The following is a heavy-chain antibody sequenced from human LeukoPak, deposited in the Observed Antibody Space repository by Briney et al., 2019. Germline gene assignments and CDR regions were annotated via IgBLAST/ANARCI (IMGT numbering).Heavy chain of an antibody. CDR1: GGSISSSSYY. CDR3: ARALWFRELGAFDI. V-gene: IGHV4-39*07. CDR2: IYYSGST. J-gene: IGHJ3*02. Sequence: SETLSLTCTVSGGSISSSSYYWGWIRQPPGKGLEWIGSIYYSGSTYYNPSLKSRVTISVDTSKNQFSLKLSSVTAADTAVYYCARALWFRELGAFDIWGQGTMVTVSS. D-gene: IGHD3-10*01.